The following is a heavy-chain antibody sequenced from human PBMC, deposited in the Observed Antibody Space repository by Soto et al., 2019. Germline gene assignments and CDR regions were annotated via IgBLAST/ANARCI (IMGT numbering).Heavy chain of an antibody. CDR1: GFTFGSHG. V-gene: IGHV3-30*18. J-gene: IGHJ6*02. CDR3: AKDLRTTISDYGMDV. D-gene: IGHD2-21*01. Sequence: QVQLVESGGGLVQPGGSLRLTCVASGFTFGSHGMHWVRQAPGKGLDWVAVISYDETNEYYVDSVKGRFTISRDNSKSTLYLQMNRLRPEDTAVYKCAKDLRTTISDYGMDVWGQGTTVTVSS. CDR2: ISYDETNE.